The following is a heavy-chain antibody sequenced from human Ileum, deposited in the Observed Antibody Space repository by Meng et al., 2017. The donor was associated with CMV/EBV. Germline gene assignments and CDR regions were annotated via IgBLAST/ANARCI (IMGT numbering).Heavy chain of an antibody. CDR2: ISYDGDYK. V-gene: IGHV3-30*03. CDR1: GFTFSRHA. J-gene: IGHJ4*02. CDR3: VGEVGARSFAL. D-gene: IGHD1-26*01. Sequence: SWASSGFTFSRHALPCVLQTPGKGLEWVALISYDGDYKYYVDSVKGRFTISRDNSKNTLYLQMNSLRAEDTAVFYCVGEVGARSFALWGQGTLVTVSS.